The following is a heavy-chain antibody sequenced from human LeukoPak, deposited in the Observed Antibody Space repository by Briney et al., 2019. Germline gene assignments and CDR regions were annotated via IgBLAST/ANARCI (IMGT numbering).Heavy chain of an antibody. J-gene: IGHJ4*02. CDR1: GYTLTELS. V-gene: IGHV1-24*01. D-gene: IGHD2-15*01. CDR2: FDPEDGET. CDR3: ATIEVPGYCSGGSCYSSLYSFDY. Sequence: ASVKVSCKVSGYTLTELSMHWVRQAPGKGLEWMGGFDPEDGETIYAEKFQGRVTMTEDTSTDTAYMELSSLRSEDTAVYYCATIEVPGYCSGGSCYSSLYSFDYWGQGTLVTVSS.